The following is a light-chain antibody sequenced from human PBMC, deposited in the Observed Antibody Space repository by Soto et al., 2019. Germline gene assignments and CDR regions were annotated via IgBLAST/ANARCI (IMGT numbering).Light chain of an antibody. CDR1: QSVGSL. CDR2: RAS. Sequence: EIVLTQSPATLSVSPGEGATLSCRASQSVGSLLAWYQQKPGQAPRLLIYRASTRAAGLPDRFSGSGSETDFTLTISSLQSEDFAVYYCQQYNKWPLTFGQGTRLEIK. J-gene: IGKJ5*01. CDR3: QQYNKWPLT. V-gene: IGKV3-15*01.